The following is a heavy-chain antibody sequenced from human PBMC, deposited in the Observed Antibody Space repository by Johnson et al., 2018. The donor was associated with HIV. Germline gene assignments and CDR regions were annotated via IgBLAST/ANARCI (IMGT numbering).Heavy chain of an antibody. D-gene: IGHD3-3*01. CDR2: ISGSAGST. J-gene: IGHJ3*02. CDR3: ARGRTQFLEGGAFDI. CDR1: GFTFSSYA. Sequence: VQLVESGGGLVQPGGSLRLSCAASGFTFSSYAMSWVRQAPRKGLEWVSAISGSAGSTYYADSVKGRFTISRDNSKKTLHLLMNSLRAEDTAVYYCARGRTQFLEGGAFDIWGQGTMVTVSS. V-gene: IGHV3-23*04.